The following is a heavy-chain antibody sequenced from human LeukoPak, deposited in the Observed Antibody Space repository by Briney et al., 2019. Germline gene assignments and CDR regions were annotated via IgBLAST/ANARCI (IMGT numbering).Heavy chain of an antibody. Sequence: SETLSLTCTVSGGSYSSSGYYWGCFRQPPGKGLEWIGSLFYSGNAYYNPSLKSRVTISVDTSKNHFSLKLRSVTAADTAVYYCARDLAVVVKGPFDYWGQGTLVTVSS. J-gene: IGHJ4*02. D-gene: IGHD2-21*01. CDR1: GGSYSSSGYY. CDR3: ARDLAVVVKGPFDY. CDR2: LFYSGNA. V-gene: IGHV4-39*07.